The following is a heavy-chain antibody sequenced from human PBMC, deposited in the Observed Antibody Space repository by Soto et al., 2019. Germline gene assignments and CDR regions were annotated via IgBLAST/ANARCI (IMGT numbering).Heavy chain of an antibody. D-gene: IGHD4-17*01. Sequence: SETLSLTCTVSGGSISSYYWSWIRQPPGKGLEWIGYIYYSGSTNYNPSLKSRVTISVDTSKNQFSLKLSSVTAADTAVYYGARGGGLTTVVTHHDAFDIWGQGTMVTVSS. CDR2: IYYSGST. V-gene: IGHV4-59*01. CDR1: GGSISSYY. J-gene: IGHJ3*02. CDR3: ARGGGLTTVVTHHDAFDI.